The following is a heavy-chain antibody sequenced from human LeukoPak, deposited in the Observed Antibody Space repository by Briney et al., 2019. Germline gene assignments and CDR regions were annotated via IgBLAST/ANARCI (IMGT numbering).Heavy chain of an antibody. CDR1: GFTFSSYW. CDR2: IKQDGSEK. V-gene: IGHV3-7*01. J-gene: IGHJ3*02. CDR3: ARVSFEGSSSPAFDI. D-gene: IGHD6-6*01. Sequence: GSLRLSCAASGFTFSSYWMSWVRQAPGKGLEWVANIKQDGSEKYYVDSVKGRFTISRDNAKNSLYLQMNSLRAEDTAVYYCARVSFEGSSSPAFDIWGQGTMATVSS.